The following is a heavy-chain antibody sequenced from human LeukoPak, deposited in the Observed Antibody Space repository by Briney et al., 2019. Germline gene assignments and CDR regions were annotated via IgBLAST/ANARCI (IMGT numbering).Heavy chain of an antibody. CDR2: ISYDGSNK. CDR1: GFTFSSYA. J-gene: IGHJ4*02. Sequence: PGGSLRLSCAASGFTFSSYAMHWVRQAPGKGLEWVAVISYDGSNKYYADSVKGRFTISRDNSDNTLYLQMNSLRAEDTAVYYCAKRYRGSWNIDYWGQGTLVTVSS. D-gene: IGHD6-13*01. V-gene: IGHV3-30-3*02. CDR3: AKRYRGSWNIDY.